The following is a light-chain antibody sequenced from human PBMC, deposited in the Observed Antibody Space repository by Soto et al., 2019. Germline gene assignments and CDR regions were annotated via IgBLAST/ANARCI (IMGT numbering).Light chain of an antibody. J-gene: IGLJ1*01. V-gene: IGLV1-40*01. CDR1: SSNIGAGYD. CDR3: QSYDNSLTGLYV. CDR2: GNI. Sequence: QAVVTQPPSVSGAPGQRVTISCTGSSSNIGAGYDVHWYQQLPGTAPKLLIYGNINRPSGVPDRFSGSKSGTSASLAITGLQAEDEADYYCQSYDNSLTGLYVFGTGTQLTVL.